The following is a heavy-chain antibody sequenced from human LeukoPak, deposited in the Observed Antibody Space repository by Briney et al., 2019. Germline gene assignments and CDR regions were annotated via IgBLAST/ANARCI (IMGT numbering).Heavy chain of an antibody. J-gene: IGHJ4*02. CDR1: GFTLRNYW. V-gene: IGHV3-7*01. CDR2: IKEDGSDK. Sequence: GGSLRLSCTASGFTLRNYWMSWVRQAPGKGLECVAYIKEDGSDKIYVDSVKGRFTISRDNAKSSLYLQMNSLRVEDTAVYYCVRGTRSNSFWGQGTQVTVSS. CDR3: VRGTRSNSF. D-gene: IGHD6-6*01.